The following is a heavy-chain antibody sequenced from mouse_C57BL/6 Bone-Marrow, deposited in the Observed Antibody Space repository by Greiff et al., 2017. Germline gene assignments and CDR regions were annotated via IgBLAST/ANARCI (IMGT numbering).Heavy chain of an antibody. D-gene: IGHD1-1*01. CDR2: IWSDGST. J-gene: IGHJ4*01. CDR3: ARHGGDYYGSSLGY. CDR1: GFSLTSYG. Sequence: VKVVESGPGLVAPSQSLSITCTVSGFSLTSYGVHWVRQPPGKGLEWLVVIWSDGSTTYNSALKSRLSISKDNSKSQVFLKMNSLQTDDTAMYYCARHGGDYYGSSLGYWGQGTSVTVSS. V-gene: IGHV2-6-1*01.